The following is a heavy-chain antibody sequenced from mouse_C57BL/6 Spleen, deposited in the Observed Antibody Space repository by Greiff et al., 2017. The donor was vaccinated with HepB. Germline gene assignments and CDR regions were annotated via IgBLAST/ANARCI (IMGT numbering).Heavy chain of an antibody. CDR1: GYTFTSYW. Sequence: QVQLQQPGAELVMPGASVKLSCKASGYTFTSYWMHWVKQRPGQGLEWIGEIDPSDSYTNYNQKFKGKSTLTVDKSSSTAYMQLSSLTSEDSAVYHCARIYYDYDAYFDYWGQGTTLTVSS. V-gene: IGHV1-69*01. CDR2: IDPSDSYT. J-gene: IGHJ2*01. D-gene: IGHD2-4*01. CDR3: ARIYYDYDAYFDY.